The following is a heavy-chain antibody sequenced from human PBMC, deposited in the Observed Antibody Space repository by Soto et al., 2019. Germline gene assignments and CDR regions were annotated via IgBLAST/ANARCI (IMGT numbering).Heavy chain of an antibody. CDR3: AKGDSSGYGMDA. V-gene: IGHV3-30*18. J-gene: IGHJ6*02. CDR1: GFTFSSYG. D-gene: IGHD6-19*01. CDR2: ISYDGSNK. Sequence: GGSLRLSCAASGFTFSSYGMHWVRQAPGKGLEWVAVISYDGSNKYYADSVKGRFTISRDNSKNTLYLQMNSLRAEDTAVYYCAKGDSSGYGMDAWGQGTTVTVSS.